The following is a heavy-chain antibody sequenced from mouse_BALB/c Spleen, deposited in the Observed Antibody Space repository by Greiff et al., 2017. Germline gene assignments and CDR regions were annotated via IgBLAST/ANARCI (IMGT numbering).Heavy chain of an antibody. CDR2: ISSGSSTI. J-gene: IGHJ3*01. V-gene: IGHV5-17*02. D-gene: IGHD2-1*01. CDR3: ARDGNLAWFAY. Sequence: VQLKESGGGLVQPGGSRKLSCAASGFTFSSFGMHWVRQAPEKGLEWVAYISSGSSTIYYADTVKGRFTISRDNPKNTLFLQMTSLRSEDTAMYYCARDGNLAWFAYWGQGTLVTVSA. CDR1: GFTFSSFG.